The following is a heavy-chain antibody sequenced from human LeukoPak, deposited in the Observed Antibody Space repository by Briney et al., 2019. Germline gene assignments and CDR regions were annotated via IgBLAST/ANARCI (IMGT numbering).Heavy chain of an antibody. D-gene: IGHD1-20*01. Sequence: SVKVSCKASGGTFISYAISWVRQAPGQGLEWMGRIIPIFGTANYAQKFQGRVTITTDESTSTAYMELSSLRSEDTAVYYCARDRDNWNDARGILWRNYYYYMDVWGKGTTVTVSS. V-gene: IGHV1-69*05. CDR1: GGTFISYA. CDR2: IIPIFGTA. J-gene: IGHJ6*03. CDR3: ARDRDNWNDARGILWRNYYYYMDV.